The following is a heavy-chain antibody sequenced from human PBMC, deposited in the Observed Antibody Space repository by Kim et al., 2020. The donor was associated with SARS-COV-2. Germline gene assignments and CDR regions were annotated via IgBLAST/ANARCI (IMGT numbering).Heavy chain of an antibody. V-gene: IGHV1-69*13. CDR3: ARGYYYDSSGWGDYGMDV. D-gene: IGHD3-22*01. J-gene: IGHJ6*02. CDR2: IIPIFGTA. CDR1: GGTFSSYA. Sequence: SVKVSCKASGGTFSSYAISWVRQAPGQGLEWMGGIIPIFGTANYAQKFQGRVTITADESTSTAYMELSSLRSEDTAVYYCARGYYYDSSGWGDYGMDVWGQGTPVTVSS.